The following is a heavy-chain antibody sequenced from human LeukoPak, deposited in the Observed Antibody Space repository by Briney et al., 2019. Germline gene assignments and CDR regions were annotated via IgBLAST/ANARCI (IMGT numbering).Heavy chain of an antibody. CDR3: ARNGDCSGGSCLYYFDY. CDR1: GFTVSRNY. CDR2: IYSGGST. J-gene: IGHJ4*02. V-gene: IGHV3-66*01. Sequence: PGGSLRLSCAASGFTVSRNYMSWVRQAPGKGLEWVSVIYSGGSTYYADSVKGRFTISRDNSKNTLYLQMNSLRAEDTAVFYCARNGDCSGGSCLYYFDYWGQGTLVTVSS. D-gene: IGHD2-15*01.